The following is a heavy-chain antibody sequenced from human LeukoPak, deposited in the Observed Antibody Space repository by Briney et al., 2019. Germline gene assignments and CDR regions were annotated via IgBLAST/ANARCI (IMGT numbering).Heavy chain of an antibody. J-gene: IGHJ6*02. CDR3: ARNRPNVVPAALFGYYYGMDV. D-gene: IGHD2-2*01. CDR1: GGTFSSYA. Sequence: VASVKGSCKASGGTFSSYAISWVRQAPGQGLEWMGRIIPIFGIANYAQKFQGRVTITADKSTSTAYMELSSLRSEDTAVYYCARNRPNVVPAALFGYYYGMDVWGQGTMVTVSS. CDR2: IIPIFGIA. V-gene: IGHV1-69*04.